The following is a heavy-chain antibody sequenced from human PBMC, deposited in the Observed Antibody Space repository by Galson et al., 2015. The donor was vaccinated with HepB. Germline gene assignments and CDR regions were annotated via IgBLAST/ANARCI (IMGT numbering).Heavy chain of an antibody. J-gene: IGHJ5*02. Sequence: SVKVSCKASGYTFTSYGISWVRQAPGQGLEWMGWISAYNGNTNDAQKLQGRVTMTTDTSTSTAYMELRSLRSDDTAVYYCARGPKMTTVTTGFDPWGQGTLVTVSS. CDR2: ISAYNGNT. V-gene: IGHV1-18*01. CDR3: ARGPKMTTVTTGFDP. D-gene: IGHD4-17*01. CDR1: GYTFTSYG.